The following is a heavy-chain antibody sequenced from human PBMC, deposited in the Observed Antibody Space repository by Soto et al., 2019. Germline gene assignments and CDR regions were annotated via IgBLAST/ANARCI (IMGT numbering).Heavy chain of an antibody. CDR1: GFIFSHYG. D-gene: IGHD2-15*01. Sequence: GGSLRLSCTTSGFIFSHYGMHWVRQAPDRGLEWVAVISYDGSNKYYADSVKGRFTISRDNSKNTLYLQMNSLRAEDTAVYYCARDLYPLAATQDFDYWGQGTLVTVSS. V-gene: IGHV3-30*06. CDR3: ARDLYPLAATQDFDY. J-gene: IGHJ4*02. CDR2: ISYDGSNK.